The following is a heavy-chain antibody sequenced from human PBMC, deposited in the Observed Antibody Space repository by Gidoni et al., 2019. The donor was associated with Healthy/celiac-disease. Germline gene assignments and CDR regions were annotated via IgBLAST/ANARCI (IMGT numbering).Heavy chain of an antibody. D-gene: IGHD3-3*01. V-gene: IGHV1-8*01. CDR3: ARGGDFTYYYYYGMDV. Sequence: QLQLVQSGAEVKKPGASVKVHCKASGYTFTSYDINWVRQATGQGLAWMGWLNPHSGNTGYAQKFQGRVTMTRNTSISTAYMELSSLRSEDTAVYYCARGGDFTYYYYYGMDVWGQGTTVTVSS. CDR1: GYTFTSYD. CDR2: LNPHSGNT. J-gene: IGHJ6*02.